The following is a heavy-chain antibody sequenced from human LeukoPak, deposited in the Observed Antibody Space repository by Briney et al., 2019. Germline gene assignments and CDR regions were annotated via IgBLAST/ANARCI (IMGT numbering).Heavy chain of an antibody. J-gene: IGHJ4*02. CDR1: GFTFSSYS. Sequence: PGGSLRLSCAASGFTFSSYSMSWVRQGPGKGLEWVANINQDGSTKYYVDSVKGRFTISRDNAKNSVFLQMNSLRTDDTAVYYCARVGYSSSSFDYWGQGTLVTVSS. V-gene: IGHV3-7*01. D-gene: IGHD6-6*01. CDR3: ARVGYSSSSFDY. CDR2: INQDGSTK.